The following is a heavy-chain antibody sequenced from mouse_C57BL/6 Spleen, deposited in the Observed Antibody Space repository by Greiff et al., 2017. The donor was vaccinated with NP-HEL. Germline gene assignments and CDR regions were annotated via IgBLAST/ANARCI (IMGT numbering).Heavy chain of an antibody. CDR2: IYPGDGDT. CDR3: ARDYYSYFDY. J-gene: IGHJ2*01. Sequence: QVQLKESGPELVKPGASVKISCKASGYAFSSSWMNWVKQRPGKGLEWIGRIYPGDGDTNYNGKFKGKATLTADKSSSTAYMQLSSLTSEDSAVYFCARDYYSYFDYWGQGTTLTVSS. CDR1: GYAFSSSW. V-gene: IGHV1-82*01. D-gene: IGHD1-1*01.